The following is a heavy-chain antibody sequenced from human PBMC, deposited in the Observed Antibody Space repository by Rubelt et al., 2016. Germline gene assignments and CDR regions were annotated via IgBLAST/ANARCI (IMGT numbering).Heavy chain of an antibody. CDR3: ARGYFDSTGDFDY. V-gene: IGHV1-3*01. CDR1: GYTFTSYA. CDR2: INAGNGNT. J-gene: IGHJ4*02. D-gene: IGHD3-22*01. Sequence: QVQLVQSGAEVKKPGASVKVSCKASGYTFTSYAMHWVRQAPGQRLEWMGWINAGNGNTKYSQKFQGSVTITRDTSASTAYMELSSLRSEDTAVYYCARGYFDSTGDFDYWGQGTLVTVSS.